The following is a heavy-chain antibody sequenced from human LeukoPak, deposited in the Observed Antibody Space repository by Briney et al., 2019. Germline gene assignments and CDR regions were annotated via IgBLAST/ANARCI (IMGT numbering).Heavy chain of an antibody. CDR2: IYSGGST. V-gene: IGHV3-66*01. CDR1: GFTVSSNY. J-gene: IGHJ4*02. D-gene: IGHD3-9*01. CDR3: ARDGYDILTGYYSGY. Sequence: AGGSLRLSCAASGFTVSSNYMSWVRQAPGKGLECVLVIYSGGSTYYADSVKGRFTISRDNSKNTLYLQMNCLRAEDTAVYYCARDGYDILTGYYSGYWGQGTLVTVSS.